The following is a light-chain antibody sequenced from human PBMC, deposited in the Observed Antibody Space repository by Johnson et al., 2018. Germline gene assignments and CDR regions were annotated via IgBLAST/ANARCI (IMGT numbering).Light chain of an antibody. CDR3: GTWDSSLLAGNV. V-gene: IGLV1-51*02. CDR1: SSNIGNNY. CDR2: ENN. J-gene: IGLJ1*01. Sequence: QSVLTQPPSVSAAPGQKVTISCSGSSSNIGNNYVSWYQQLPGTAPKLLIYENNKRPSGLPDRFSGSKSGPSATLGITGLQTGDEADYYCGTWDSSLLAGNVFGTGTKVTVL.